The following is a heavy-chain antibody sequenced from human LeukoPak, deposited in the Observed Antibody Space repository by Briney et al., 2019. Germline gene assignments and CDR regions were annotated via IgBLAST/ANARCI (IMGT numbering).Heavy chain of an antibody. CDR3: ARVAPLGGYCSGGSCYSGFDY. CDR1: GYTFTSYG. V-gene: IGHV1-18*01. D-gene: IGHD2-15*01. J-gene: IGHJ4*02. CDR2: ISAYNGNT. Sequence: ASVKVSCKASGYTFTSYGISWVRQAPGQGLEWMGWISAYNGNTNYAQKLQGRVTMTTDTSTSTAYMELRSLRSDDTAVYYCARVAPLGGYCSGGSCYSGFDYWGQGTLVTVSS.